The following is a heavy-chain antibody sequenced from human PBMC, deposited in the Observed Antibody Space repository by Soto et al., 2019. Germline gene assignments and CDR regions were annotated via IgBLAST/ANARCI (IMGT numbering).Heavy chain of an antibody. D-gene: IGHD4-4*01. J-gene: IGHJ4*02. CDR2: IYYSGST. V-gene: IGHV4-31*03. CDR3: ARTGPTTGIDY. Sequence: QVQLQESGPGLVKPSQTLSLTCTVSGGSISSGGYYWSWIRPHTGKGLEWIGYIYYSGSTYYNPSLKGRVTISVDTSKNQFSLKLSSVTAADTAVYYCARTGPTTGIDYWGQGTLVTVSS. CDR1: GGSISSGGYY.